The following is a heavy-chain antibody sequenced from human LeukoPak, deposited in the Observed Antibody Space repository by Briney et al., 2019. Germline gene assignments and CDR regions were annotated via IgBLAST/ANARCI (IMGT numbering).Heavy chain of an antibody. CDR1: GFPFSSYW. CDR2: IKQDGSKK. V-gene: IGHV3-7*04. Sequence: GGSLRLSCVASGFPFSSYWMTWVRQAPGKGLEWVANIKQDGSKKSYVDSAKGRFTISRDNAKNSLYLQMNSLRAEDTAIYYCTRVGYIDEGIDYWGQGTLVAVSS. J-gene: IGHJ4*02. D-gene: IGHD5-24*01. CDR3: TRVGYIDEGIDY.